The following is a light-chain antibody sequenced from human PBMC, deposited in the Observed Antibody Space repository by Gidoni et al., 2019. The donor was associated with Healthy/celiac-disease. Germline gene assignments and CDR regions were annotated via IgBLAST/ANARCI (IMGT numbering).Light chain of an antibody. CDR3: QQHYSTPLT. CDR1: QSISSY. J-gene: IGKJ4*01. CDR2: AAS. V-gene: IGKV1-39*01. Sequence: IQITQSPSSLSASVGDRVTITCRARQSISSYLNWYQQKPGKAPKLLIYAASSLQSGVPARFSGSGSGTDFTLTISSLQPEDFATYYCQQHYSTPLTFGRXTKVEIK.